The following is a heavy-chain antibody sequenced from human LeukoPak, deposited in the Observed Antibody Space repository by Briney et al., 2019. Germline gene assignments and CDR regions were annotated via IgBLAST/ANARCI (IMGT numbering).Heavy chain of an antibody. J-gene: IGHJ3*02. CDR1: GYTLTELS. D-gene: IGHD3-3*01. CDR3: ATVRLRGRVGVVIHDAFDI. V-gene: IGHV1-24*01. CDR2: FDPEDGET. Sequence: ASVKVSCKVSGYTLTELSMHWVRQAPGKGLEWMGGFDPEDGETIYAQKFQGRVTMTEDTSTDTAYMELSSLRSEDTAVYYCATVRLRGRVGVVIHDAFDIWGQGTMVTVSS.